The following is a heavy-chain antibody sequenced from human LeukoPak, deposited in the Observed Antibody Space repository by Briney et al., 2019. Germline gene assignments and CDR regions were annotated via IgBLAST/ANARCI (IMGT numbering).Heavy chain of an antibody. J-gene: IGHJ4*02. CDR2: INTNTGNP. CDR3: ARGCSGGSCYSSDY. Sequence: ASVKVSCKASGYTFTSYAMYWVRQAPGQGLEWTGWINTNTGNPTYAQGFTGRFVFSLDTSVNTAYLQISSLKAEDTAVYYCARGCSGGSCYSSDYWGQGTLVTVSS. V-gene: IGHV7-4-1*02. CDR1: GYTFTSYA. D-gene: IGHD2-15*01.